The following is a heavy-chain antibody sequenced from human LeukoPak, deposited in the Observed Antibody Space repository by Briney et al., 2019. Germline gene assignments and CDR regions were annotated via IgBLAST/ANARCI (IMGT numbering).Heavy chain of an antibody. J-gene: IGHJ4*02. Sequence: GGSLRLSCAASGFTFSTYSMNWVRQAPGQGLEWVSYISSLGSTIYYADSVKGRFTISRDNAKNSLYLQMDSLRAEDTAVYYCAREADGDYLPDYFDYWGQGTLVTVSS. CDR3: AREADGDYLPDYFDY. CDR2: ISSLGSTI. V-gene: IGHV3-48*04. CDR1: GFTFSTYS. D-gene: IGHD4-17*01.